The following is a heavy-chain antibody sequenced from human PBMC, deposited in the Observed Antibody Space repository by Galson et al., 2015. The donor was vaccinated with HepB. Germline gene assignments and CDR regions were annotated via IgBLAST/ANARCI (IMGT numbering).Heavy chain of an antibody. CDR3: AKDRKFRIAAAGAAFDI. Sequence: SLRLSCAASGFTFSSYAMSWVRQAPGKGLEWVSAISGSGGSTYYADSVKGRFTISRDNSKNTLYLQMNSLRAEDTAVYYCAKDRKFRIAAAGAAFDIWGQGTMVTVSS. V-gene: IGHV3-23*01. CDR2: ISGSGGST. J-gene: IGHJ3*02. D-gene: IGHD6-13*01. CDR1: GFTFSSYA.